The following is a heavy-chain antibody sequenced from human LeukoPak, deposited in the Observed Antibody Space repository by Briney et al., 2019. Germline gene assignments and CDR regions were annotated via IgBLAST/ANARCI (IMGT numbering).Heavy chain of an antibody. Sequence: GESLKISCKGSGYSFTSYWIGWVRQMPGKGLEWMGIIYPGDSDTRYSPSFQGQVTISADKSISTAYLQWSSLKASYTAIYYCARAEGWQWLSRSRVFPHWGQGTRVTVSS. V-gene: IGHV5-51*01. D-gene: IGHD6-19*01. CDR3: ARAEGWQWLSRSRVFPH. J-gene: IGHJ1*01. CDR1: GYSFTSYW. CDR2: IYPGDSDT.